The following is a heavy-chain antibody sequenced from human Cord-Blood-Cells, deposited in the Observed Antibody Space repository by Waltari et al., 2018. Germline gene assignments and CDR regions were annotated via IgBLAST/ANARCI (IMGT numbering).Heavy chain of an antibody. CDR3: TRHSNSGSDY. J-gene: IGHJ4*02. Sequence: EVQLVESGGGLVQPGGSLKLSCAASGFTFSGSAMHWVRQASGKGLEWVGRIRSKANRYATAYAASVKGRFTISRDDSKNTAYLQMNSLKTEDTAVYYCTRHSNSGSDYWGQGTLVTVSS. D-gene: IGHD2-21*01. CDR1: GFTFSGSA. CDR2: IRSKANRYAT. V-gene: IGHV3-73*02.